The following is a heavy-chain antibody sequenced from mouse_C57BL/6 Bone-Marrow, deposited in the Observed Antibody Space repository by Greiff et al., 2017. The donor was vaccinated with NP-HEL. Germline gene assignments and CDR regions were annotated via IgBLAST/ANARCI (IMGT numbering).Heavy chain of an antibody. Sequence: QVQLQQPGAELVRPGTSVKLSCKASGYTFTSYWMHWVKQRPGQGLEWIGVIDPSDSYTNYNQKFKGKATLTVDTSSSTAYMQLSSLTSEDSAVYYCARRGHYGKDYWGQGTSVTVSS. V-gene: IGHV1-59*01. CDR3: ARRGHYGKDY. CDR1: GYTFTSYW. CDR2: IDPSDSYT. J-gene: IGHJ4*01.